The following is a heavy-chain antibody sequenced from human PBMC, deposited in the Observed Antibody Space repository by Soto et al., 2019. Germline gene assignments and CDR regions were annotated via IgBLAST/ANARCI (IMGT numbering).Heavy chain of an antibody. CDR3: DAVYTIDY. CDR2: ISYDGSDH. D-gene: IGHD3-16*01. V-gene: IGHV3-30-3*01. CDR1: GFTFSSYA. Sequence: VQLVESGGGVVQPGRSLRLSCAASGFTFSSYAMHWVRQAPGKGLEWVAVISYDGSDHYYADSVKGRFTISRDNSKNTLLLQMNSLRTEDTAVYYCDAVYTIDYWGQGTLVTVSS. J-gene: IGHJ4*02.